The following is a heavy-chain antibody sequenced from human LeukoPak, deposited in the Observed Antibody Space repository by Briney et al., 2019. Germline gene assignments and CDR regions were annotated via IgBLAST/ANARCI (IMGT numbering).Heavy chain of an antibody. CDR3: AREAVAGTLFDY. CDR2: IYTSGST. CDR1: GGSISSYY. J-gene: IGHJ4*02. Sequence: SETLSLTCTVSGGSISSYYWSWIRQPAGKGLEWIGRIYTSGSTNYNPSLKSRVTMSVDTSKDQFSLKLSSVTAADTAVYYCAREAVAGTLFDYWGQGTLVTVSS. V-gene: IGHV4-4*07. D-gene: IGHD6-19*01.